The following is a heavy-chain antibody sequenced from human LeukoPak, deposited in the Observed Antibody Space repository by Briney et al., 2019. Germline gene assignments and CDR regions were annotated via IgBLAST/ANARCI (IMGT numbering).Heavy chain of an antibody. CDR3: ARGRYCSADICSGGDAFDI. CDR1: GGSINNYY. CDR2: IYTRGST. D-gene: IGHD2-15*01. J-gene: IGHJ3*02. V-gene: IGHV4-4*07. Sequence: SETLSLTCTVSGGSINNYYWSWIRQPAGKGLEWIGRIYTRGSTNYNPSLKSPVTMSADTSKNQFSLKLSSVTAADTAVYYCARGRYCSADICSGGDAFDIWGQGTMVSVSS.